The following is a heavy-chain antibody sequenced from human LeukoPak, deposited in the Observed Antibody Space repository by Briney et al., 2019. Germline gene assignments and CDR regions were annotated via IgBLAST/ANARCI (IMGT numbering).Heavy chain of an antibody. CDR3: AREVLYGYCSRTSCSCWFDP. D-gene: IGHD2-2*01. J-gene: IGHJ5*02. Sequence: SQALSLTCTFSGGSIRSGGHYWSWTRQHPGEGLEWIGYIYYNGSTSYNPSLKSRVTISVDTSKNQFSLKLSSGTAADTAVYYCAREVLYGYCSRTSCSCWFDPWGQGTLVTVSS. CDR1: GGSIRSGGHY. CDR2: IYYNGST. V-gene: IGHV4-31*03.